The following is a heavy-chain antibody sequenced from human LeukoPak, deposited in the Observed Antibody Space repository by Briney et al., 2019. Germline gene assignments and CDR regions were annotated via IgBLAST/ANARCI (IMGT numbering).Heavy chain of an antibody. CDR3: ARDLAMVRGARYRPYKWFDP. CDR1: GGTFSRYA. D-gene: IGHD3-10*01. CDR2: IIPVFGTA. J-gene: IGHJ5*02. Sequence: SVKVSCKASGGTFSRYAVSWVRQAPGQGLEWMGGIIPVFGTANYAQKFQGRVTITADNSTTTVYMELSSLRSEDTAVYYCARDLAMVRGARYRPYKWFDPWGQGTLVTVSS. V-gene: IGHV1-69*06.